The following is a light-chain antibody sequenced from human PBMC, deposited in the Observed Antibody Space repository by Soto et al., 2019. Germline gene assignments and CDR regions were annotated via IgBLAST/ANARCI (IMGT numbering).Light chain of an antibody. J-gene: IGKJ1*01. CDR2: DAS. Sequence: ETVLTHSPATLSLSPGERATLSCRASQSVRSNLAWYQHKPGQAPRLLIYDASNRATGIPGRFSGSGSGTDFTLTISNLQPEDFAVYYCQQRDNWPWTFGQGAKVEIK. V-gene: IGKV3-11*01. CDR3: QQRDNWPWT. CDR1: QSVRSN.